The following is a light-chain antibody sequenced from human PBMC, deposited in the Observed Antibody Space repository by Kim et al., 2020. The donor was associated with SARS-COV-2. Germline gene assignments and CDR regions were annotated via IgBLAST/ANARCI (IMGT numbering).Light chain of an antibody. CDR2: QDS. CDR3: QAWDSSTYVV. V-gene: IGLV3-1*01. CDR1: KLGDKY. Sequence: VSPGQTASITCSGDKLGDKYACWYQQKPGQSPVLVIYQDSKRPSGIPERFSGSNSGNTATLTISGTQSMDEADYYCQAWDSSTYVVFGGGTQLTVL. J-gene: IGLJ2*01.